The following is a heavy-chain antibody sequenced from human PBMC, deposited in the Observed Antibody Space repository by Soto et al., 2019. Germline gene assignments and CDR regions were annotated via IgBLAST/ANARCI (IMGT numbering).Heavy chain of an antibody. CDR3: AREGGYTYGYWFDP. V-gene: IGHV1-3*01. CDR1: GYTFTDYA. CDR2: ITVGNGNT. Sequence: QVQLVQSGAEVKKPGASVKVSCKASGYTFTDYALHWVRQAPGQRLEWMGWITVGNGNTKYSQKFQGRIAITRDTSASTAYMELRSLRSEDTAVYYCAREGGYTYGYWFDPWGQGTLVTVSS. J-gene: IGHJ5*02. D-gene: IGHD5-18*01.